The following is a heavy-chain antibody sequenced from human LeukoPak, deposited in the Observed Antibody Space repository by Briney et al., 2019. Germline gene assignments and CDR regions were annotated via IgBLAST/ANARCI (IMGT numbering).Heavy chain of an antibody. V-gene: IGHV4-30-2*01. CDR3: ARGRDGYKPDFDY. CDR2: IYHSGST. J-gene: IGHJ4*02. Sequence: SETLSLTCAVSGSSISSGGYSWSWIRQPPGTGLVWIGYIYHSGSTYYNPSLKSRVTISVDRSKNQFSLKLSSVTAADTAVYYCARGRDGYKPDFDYWGQGTLVTVSS. D-gene: IGHD5-24*01. CDR1: GSSISSGGYS.